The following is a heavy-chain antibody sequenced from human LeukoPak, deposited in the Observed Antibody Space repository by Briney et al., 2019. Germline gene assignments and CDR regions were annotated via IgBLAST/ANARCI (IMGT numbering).Heavy chain of an antibody. J-gene: IGHJ5*02. Sequence: GASVTVSCTASGYTFTSYAMHWVRQAPGQRLEWMGWINAGNGNTKYSQKFQGRVTITRDTSASTAYMELSSLRSEDTAVYYCAREPRYCSGGSCYGYWFDPWGQGTLVTVSS. CDR1: GYTFTSYA. CDR2: INAGNGNT. D-gene: IGHD2-15*01. V-gene: IGHV1-3*01. CDR3: AREPRYCSGGSCYGYWFDP.